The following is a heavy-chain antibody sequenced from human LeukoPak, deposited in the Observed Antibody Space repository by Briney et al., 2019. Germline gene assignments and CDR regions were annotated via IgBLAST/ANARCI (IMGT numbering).Heavy chain of an antibody. CDR3: ARHDRGYSGYHFDH. CDR2: QDGNNK. Sequence: PGGSLRLSCAASGFTFSSYTFHWVRQAPGKGLEWVAVQDGNNKYYTHTVKGRFTISRDNSKNTLYLQMNSLRAEDTAVYYCARHDRGYSGYHFDHWGAGTLVTVSS. D-gene: IGHD5-12*01. J-gene: IGHJ4*02. V-gene: IGHV3-30-3*01. CDR1: GFTFSSYT.